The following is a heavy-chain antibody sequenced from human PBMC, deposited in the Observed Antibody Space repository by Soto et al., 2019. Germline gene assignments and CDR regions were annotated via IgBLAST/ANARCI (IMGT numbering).Heavy chain of an antibody. J-gene: IGHJ3*02. CDR2: IYYSGST. CDR1: GGSISSYY. D-gene: IGHD3-9*01. CDR3: AKDREYYDILTGYKVSYAFDI. V-gene: IGHV4-59*12. Sequence: SETLSLTCTVSGGSISSYYWSWIRQPPGKGLEWIGYIYYSGSTNYNPSLKSRVTISVDTSKNQFSLKLSSVTAEDTAVYYCAKDREYYDILTGYKVSYAFDIWGQGTMVTVSS.